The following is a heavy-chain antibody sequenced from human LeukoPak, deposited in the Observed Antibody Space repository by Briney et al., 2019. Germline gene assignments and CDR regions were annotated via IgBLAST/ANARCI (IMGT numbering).Heavy chain of an antibody. CDR2: INHSGSI. CDR1: GGSFSGYY. Sequence: PSETLSLTCAVYGGSFSGYYWSWIRQPPGKGLEWIGEINHSGSINYNPSLKSRVTISVDTSKNQFSLKLSSVTAADTAVYYCARGRGYSYGENFGYWGQGTLVTVSS. J-gene: IGHJ4*02. V-gene: IGHV4-34*01. D-gene: IGHD5-18*01. CDR3: ARGRGYSYGENFGY.